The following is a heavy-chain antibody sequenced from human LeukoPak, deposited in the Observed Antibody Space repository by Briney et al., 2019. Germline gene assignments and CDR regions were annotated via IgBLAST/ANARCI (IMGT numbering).Heavy chain of an antibody. CDR3: AKRGVVIRVILVGFHKEANYFDS. CDR1: GITLSNYG. CDR2: ISDSGGRT. D-gene: IGHD3-22*01. Sequence: PGGSLRLSCAVSGITLSNYGMSWVRQAPGKGLEWVAGISDSGGRTKYADSVKGRLTISRDNPKNTLYLQMNSLRPEETAVYFCAKRGVVIRVILVGFHKEANYFDSWGQGVLVTVSS. V-gene: IGHV3-23*01. J-gene: IGHJ4*02.